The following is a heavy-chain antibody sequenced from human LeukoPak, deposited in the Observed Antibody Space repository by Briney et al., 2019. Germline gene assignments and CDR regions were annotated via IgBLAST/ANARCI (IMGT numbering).Heavy chain of an antibody. CDR3: TTVVRYFDWLLPVYYYYYYMDV. J-gene: IGHJ6*03. D-gene: IGHD3-9*01. CDR2: IKRKTDGGTT. CDR1: GFTFDDYG. Sequence: GGSLRLSCAASGFTFDDYGMSWVRQAPGKGLEWVGRIKRKTDGGTTDYAAPVKGRFTISRDDSKNTLYLQMNSLKTEDTAVYYCTTVVRYFDWLLPVYYYYYYMDVWGKGTTVTVSS. V-gene: IGHV3-15*01.